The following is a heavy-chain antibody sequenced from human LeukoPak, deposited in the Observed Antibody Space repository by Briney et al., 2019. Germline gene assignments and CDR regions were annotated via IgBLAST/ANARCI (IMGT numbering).Heavy chain of an antibody. CDR3: ARGRTYYYGSGSRTFGY. J-gene: IGHJ4*02. Sequence: SETLSLTCAVYGGSFSGYYWSWIRQPPGKGLEGIGEINHSGSTNYNPSLKSRVTISVDTSKNQFSLKLSSVTAADTAVYYCARGRTYYYGSGSRTFGYWGQGTLVTVSS. CDR2: INHSGST. CDR1: GGSFSGYY. D-gene: IGHD3-10*01. V-gene: IGHV4-34*01.